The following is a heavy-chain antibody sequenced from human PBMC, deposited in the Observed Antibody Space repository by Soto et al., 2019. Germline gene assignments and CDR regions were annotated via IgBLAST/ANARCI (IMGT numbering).Heavy chain of an antibody. V-gene: IGHV1-18*01. CDR1: GYTLTTYG. CDR2: ISAYNGNT. Sequence: QVQLVQSGAEVKKPGASVKVSCKASGYTLTTYGISWVRQAPGQGLEWMGWISAYNGNTDYAQKLQGRVTMTTDTPTSTAYMELRSLRSDDTAVYYCARSGVDTAMVTSFDYWGQGTLVTVSS. J-gene: IGHJ4*02. CDR3: ARSGVDTAMVTSFDY. D-gene: IGHD5-18*01.